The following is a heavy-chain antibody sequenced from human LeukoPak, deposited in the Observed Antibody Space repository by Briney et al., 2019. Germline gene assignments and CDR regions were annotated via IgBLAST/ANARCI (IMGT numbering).Heavy chain of an antibody. CDR3: ARDKNYYDSSGRRKVTDY. D-gene: IGHD3-22*01. CDR1: GFTFSSYE. CDR2: ISSSGNTI. Sequence: PGGSLRLSCAACGFTFSSYEMNWVRQAPGKGLEWVSYISSSGNTIYYADSVKGRFTISRDNAKNSLYLQMNSLRAEDTAIYYCARDKNYYDSSGRRKVTDYWGQGTLVTVSS. J-gene: IGHJ4*02. V-gene: IGHV3-48*03.